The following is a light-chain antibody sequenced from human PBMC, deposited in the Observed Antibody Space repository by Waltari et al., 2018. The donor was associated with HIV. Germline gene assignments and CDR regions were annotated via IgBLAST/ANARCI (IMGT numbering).Light chain of an antibody. CDR1: ESLVYSDGSTF. J-gene: IGKJ2*01. CDR3: MQDSRWPYT. CDR2: KIS. Sequence: DVVLTQSPLALPVTPGPSASISCTSTESLVYSDGSTFLSWFHQRPGQSPRRLIYKISNRESGVPDRFNGGGADTDFTLKITRVQAEDVGFYFCMQDSRWPYTFGQGTRLEI. V-gene: IGKV2-30*01.